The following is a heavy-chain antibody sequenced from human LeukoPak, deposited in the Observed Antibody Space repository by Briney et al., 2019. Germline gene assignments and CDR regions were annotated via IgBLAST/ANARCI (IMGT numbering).Heavy chain of an antibody. CDR1: RFTFSSYW. V-gene: IGHV3-74*01. Sequence: GGSLRLSCAASRFTFSSYWMHWVRQAPGKGLVWVSRINTDESGTSYADSVKGRFTISRDNAKNTLYLQMNSLRAEDTAVYYCARGNAHALDIWGQGTTVIVSS. D-gene: IGHD1-1*01. CDR2: INTDESGT. CDR3: ARGNAHALDI. J-gene: IGHJ3*02.